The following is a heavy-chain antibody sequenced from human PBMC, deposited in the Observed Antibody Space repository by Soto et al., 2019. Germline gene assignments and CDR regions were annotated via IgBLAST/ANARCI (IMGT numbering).Heavy chain of an antibody. V-gene: IGHV1-69*13. Sequence: SVKVSCKASGGTFRNHVFNWVRQAPGQGLEWMGGIIPIIGTPNYAQKFQGRVTITADASTNTVYLDVSSLRSQDTAVYYCARDLEFRDGNISHLDYWGQGTVVTVSS. CDR2: IIPIIGTP. CDR3: ARDLEFRDGNISHLDY. D-gene: IGHD3-10*01. CDR1: GGTFRNHV. J-gene: IGHJ4*02.